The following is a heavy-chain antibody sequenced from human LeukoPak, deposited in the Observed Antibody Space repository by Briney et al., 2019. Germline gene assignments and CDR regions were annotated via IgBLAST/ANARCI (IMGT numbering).Heavy chain of an antibody. D-gene: IGHD6-19*01. CDR2: ISAYNGNT. J-gene: IGHJ5*02. Sequence: ASVKVSCKASGYTFTSYGISWVRQAPGQGLEWMGWISAYNGNTNYAQKLQGRVSMTGDTSISTSYMELSRLSSDDTAVYYCARVGSSGWDTFDQSPTWGQGTLVTVSS. CDR1: GYTFTSYG. V-gene: IGHV1-18*01. CDR3: ARVGSSGWDTFDQSPT.